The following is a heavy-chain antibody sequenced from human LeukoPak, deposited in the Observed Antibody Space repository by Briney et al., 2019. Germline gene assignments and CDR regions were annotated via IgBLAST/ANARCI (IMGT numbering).Heavy chain of an antibody. CDR1: GFTFSSYS. J-gene: IGHJ4*02. CDR3: AKDRWGADIAAAGTYFHY. CDR2: ISSSSSYI. D-gene: IGHD6-13*01. Sequence: GGSLRLSCAASGFTFSSYSMNWVRQAPGKGLEWVSSISSSSSYIYYADSVKGRFTISRDNAKNTLYLQMNSLRAEDTAVYYCAKDRWGADIAAAGTYFHYWGQGTLVTVSS. V-gene: IGHV3-21*01.